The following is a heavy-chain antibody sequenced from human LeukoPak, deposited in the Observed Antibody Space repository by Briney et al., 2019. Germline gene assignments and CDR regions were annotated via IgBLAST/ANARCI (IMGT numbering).Heavy chain of an antibody. D-gene: IGHD6-19*01. CDR3: AAVLRSSALDY. J-gene: IGHJ4*02. V-gene: IGHV3-23*01. CDR2: ISGSGGST. Sequence: PGGSLRLSCAASGFTFSSYGMHWVRQAPGKGLEWVSAISGSGGSTYYADSVKGRFTISRDNSKNTLYLQMNSLRVEDTAVYYCAAVLRSSALDYWGQGTLVTVSS. CDR1: GFTFSSYG.